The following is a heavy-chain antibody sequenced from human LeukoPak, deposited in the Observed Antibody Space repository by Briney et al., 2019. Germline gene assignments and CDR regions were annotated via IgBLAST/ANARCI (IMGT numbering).Heavy chain of an antibody. J-gene: IGHJ4*02. CDR1: GGSISRYY. D-gene: IGHD3-16*02. CDR2: IYYSGST. CDR3: ARSLIKFGGVIDDY. V-gene: IGHV4-59*01. Sequence: SETLSLTCTVSGGSISRYYWSWIRQPPGKGLEWIGYIYYSGSTNYNPSLKSRVTISVDTSKNQFSLKLSSVTAADTAVYYCARSLIKFGGVIDDYWGQGTLVTVSS.